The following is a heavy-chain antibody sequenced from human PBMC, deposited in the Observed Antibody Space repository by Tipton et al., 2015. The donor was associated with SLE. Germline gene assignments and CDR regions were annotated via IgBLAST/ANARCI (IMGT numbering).Heavy chain of an antibody. CDR1: GGSISSGGYY. D-gene: IGHD3-9*01. Sequence: TLSLTCTVSGGSISSGGYYCSWIRQHPGKGLEWIGYIYYSGSTYYNPSLKSRVTISVDTSKNQFSLKLSSVTAADTAVYYCARVQEDAILTGYFFDYWGQGTLVTVSS. J-gene: IGHJ4*02. CDR3: ARVQEDAILTGYFFDY. V-gene: IGHV4-31*03. CDR2: IYYSGST.